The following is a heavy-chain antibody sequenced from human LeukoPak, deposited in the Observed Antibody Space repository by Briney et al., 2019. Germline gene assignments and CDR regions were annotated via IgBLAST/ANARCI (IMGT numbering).Heavy chain of an antibody. Sequence: GSVNVSCTASGYTFTSYGISWVRQAPGQGLEWMGWISAYNGNTNYAQNLQGRVTITTDTSTSTAYMELRSLRSDDTAVYYCARDDRVADDYWGEASLVGVSS. CDR2: ISAYNGNT. J-gene: IGHJ4*02. CDR1: GYTFTSYG. CDR3: ARDDRVADDY. V-gene: IGHV1-18*01. D-gene: IGHD6-19*01.